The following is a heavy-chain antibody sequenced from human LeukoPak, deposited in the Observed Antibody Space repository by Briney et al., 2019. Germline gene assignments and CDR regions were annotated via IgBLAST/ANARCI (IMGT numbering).Heavy chain of an antibody. V-gene: IGHV3-23*01. J-gene: IGHJ4*02. CDR2: IGGSGGST. CDR1: GFNFSSYA. Sequence: GGSLRLSCAASGFNFSSYAMTWVRQAPGKGLEWVSAIGGSGGSTYYADSVKGRFTISRDNSKNTLYLQMNSLRAEDTAVYYCARVGQWLPVFDYWGQGTLVTVSS. D-gene: IGHD6-19*01. CDR3: ARVGQWLPVFDY.